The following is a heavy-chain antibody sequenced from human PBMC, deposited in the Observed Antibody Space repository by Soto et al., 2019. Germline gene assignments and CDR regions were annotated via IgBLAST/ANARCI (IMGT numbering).Heavy chain of an antibody. D-gene: IGHD6-13*01. J-gene: IGHJ4*02. Sequence: SETLSLTCTVSGGSINSGGYYWSWIRQHPGKGLEWIGYIYYNGNTYYNPSLQSRLTISRDTPKNQFSLKLNSVTAADTAVYYCARRIPTADLLDYRGQGTPVTVSS. V-gene: IGHV4-31*03. CDR2: IYYNGNT. CDR1: GGSINSGGYY. CDR3: ARRIPTADLLDY.